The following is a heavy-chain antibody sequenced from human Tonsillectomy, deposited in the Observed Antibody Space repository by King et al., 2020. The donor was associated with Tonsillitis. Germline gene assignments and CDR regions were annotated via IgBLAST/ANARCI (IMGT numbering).Heavy chain of an antibody. Sequence: QLQESGPGLVKPSETLSLTCTVSGDSISSYYWSWIRQPPGKGLEWIGYIYYSGSTNYNPSLKSRVTISVDTSKNQFSLKLRSVTAADTAVYYCARDHTGYPYGMDVWGQGTTVTVSS. D-gene: IGHD5-12*01. CDR2: IYYSGST. CDR1: GDSISSYY. J-gene: IGHJ6*02. CDR3: ARDHTGYPYGMDV. V-gene: IGHV4-59*01.